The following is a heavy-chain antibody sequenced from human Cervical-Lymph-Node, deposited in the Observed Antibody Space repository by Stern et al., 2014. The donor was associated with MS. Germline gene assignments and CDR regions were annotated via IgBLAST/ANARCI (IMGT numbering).Heavy chain of an antibody. V-gene: IGHV1-69*14. J-gene: IGHJ6*02. CDR3: ARGETPIPSYGMDV. D-gene: IGHD1-26*01. Sequence: QDQLVQSGAEVKKTGSSVKVSCKASGGSFRGYAISWVRQAPGQGLEWLGRIIPIFGTANYAQKFQGRVTITADKSTSTAYMEVSSLRSEDTGVYYCARGETPIPSYGMDVWGQGTTVTVSS. CDR1: GGSFRGYA. CDR2: IIPIFGTA.